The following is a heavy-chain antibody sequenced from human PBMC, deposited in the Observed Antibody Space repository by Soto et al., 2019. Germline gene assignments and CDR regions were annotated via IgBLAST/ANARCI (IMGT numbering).Heavy chain of an antibody. CDR1: GFTFSDYY. CDR2: ISSSSSYT. D-gene: IGHD3-10*01. Sequence: QVQLVESGGGLVKPGGSLRLSCAASGFTFSDYYMSWIRQAPGKGLEWVSYISSSSSYTNYADSVKGRFTISRDNAKKSLYLQMNSLRAEDTAVYYCARDPLYGSGSYYNSNWFDPWGQGTLVTVSS. V-gene: IGHV3-11*06. J-gene: IGHJ5*02. CDR3: ARDPLYGSGSYYNSNWFDP.